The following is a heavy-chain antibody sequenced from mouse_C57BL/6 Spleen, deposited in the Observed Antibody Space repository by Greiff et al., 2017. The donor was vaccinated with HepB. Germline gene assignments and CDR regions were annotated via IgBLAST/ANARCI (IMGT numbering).Heavy chain of an antibody. J-gene: IGHJ2*01. CDR1: GYTFTDYE. Sequence: QVQLKESGAELVRPGASVTLSCKASGYTFTDYEMHWVKQTPVHGLEWIGAIDPETGGTAYNQKFKGKAILTADKSSSTAYMELRSLTSEDSAVYYCTRRAGYEYFDYWGQGTTLTVSS. D-gene: IGHD3-1*01. V-gene: IGHV1-15*01. CDR2: IDPETGGT. CDR3: TRRAGYEYFDY.